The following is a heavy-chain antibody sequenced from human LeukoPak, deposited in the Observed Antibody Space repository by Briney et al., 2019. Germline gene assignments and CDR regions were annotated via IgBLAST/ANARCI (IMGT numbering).Heavy chain of an antibody. CDR3: ARDQGSYYGVDV. J-gene: IGHJ6*02. V-gene: IGHV4-4*07. Sequence: PSETLSLTCAVSGGSISTYYWSWIRQPAGKGLEWIGRMYTSGTTKYNPSPKSRVTMSVDTSNNQFSLKVSSVTAADTAVYYCARDQGSYYGVDVWGQGTTVTVSS. CDR1: GGSISTYY. CDR2: MYTSGTT.